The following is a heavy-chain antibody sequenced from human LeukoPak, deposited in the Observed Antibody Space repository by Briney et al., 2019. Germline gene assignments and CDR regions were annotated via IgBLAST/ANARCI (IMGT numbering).Heavy chain of an antibody. CDR3: AKDIGIVVAPAATSEYGMDV. CDR1: GFTFDDYA. Sequence: PGGSLRLSCAASGFTFDDYAMHWVRQAPGKGLEWVSGISWNSGSIGYADSVKGRFTISRDNAKNSLYLQMNSLRAEDTALYYCAKDIGIVVAPAATSEYGMDVWGQGTTVTVSS. V-gene: IGHV3-9*01. J-gene: IGHJ6*02. D-gene: IGHD2-2*01. CDR2: ISWNSGSI.